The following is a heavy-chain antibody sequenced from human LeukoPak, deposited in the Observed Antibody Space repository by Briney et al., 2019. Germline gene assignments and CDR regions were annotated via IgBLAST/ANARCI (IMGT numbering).Heavy chain of an antibody. J-gene: IGHJ4*02. CDR2: INPYNGNR. CDR1: GYTFTTYG. Sequence: ASVKVSCKASGYTFTTYGISWVRQAPGQGPEWMGWINPYNGNRNDAQKLQGRVTMTTDTPTSTAYMELRSLRFDDTAVYYCARELYGRFDYWGRGTLVTVST. CDR3: ARELYGRFDY. V-gene: IGHV1-18*01. D-gene: IGHD2-2*02.